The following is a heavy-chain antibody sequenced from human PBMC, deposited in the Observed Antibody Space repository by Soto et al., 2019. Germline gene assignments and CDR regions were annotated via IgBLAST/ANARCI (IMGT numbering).Heavy chain of an antibody. Sequence: GGSLRLSCAASGFTFSSYDMHWVRQSTGKGLEWVSAIGTAGDTYYPGSVKGRFTISRENAKNSLYLQMNSLRAGDTAAYYCERDPGDYWCQGTLVTVSS. CDR1: GFTFSSYD. V-gene: IGHV3-13*01. J-gene: IGHJ4*02. D-gene: IGHD3-10*01. CDR2: IGTAGDT. CDR3: ERDPGDY.